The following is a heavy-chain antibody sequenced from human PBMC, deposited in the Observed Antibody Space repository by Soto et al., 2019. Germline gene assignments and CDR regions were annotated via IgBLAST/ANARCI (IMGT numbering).Heavy chain of an antibody. D-gene: IGHD1-1*01. CDR3: ATMDVHNWNYYYGMDV. CDR2: FDPEDGET. V-gene: IGHV1-24*01. J-gene: IGHJ6*02. CDR1: GYTFTDLS. Sequence: GASVKVSCKVSGYTFTDLSMHWVRQAPGKGLEWMGGFDPEDGETIYAQKFQGRVTMTEDTATDTAYMELSSLRSEDTAVYYCATMDVHNWNYYYGMDVWGQGTAVTVSS.